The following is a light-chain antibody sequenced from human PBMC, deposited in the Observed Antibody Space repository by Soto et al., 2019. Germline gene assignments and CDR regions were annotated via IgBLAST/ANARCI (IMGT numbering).Light chain of an antibody. CDR3: QAYDSSLSGYVV. CDR2: GNS. J-gene: IGLJ2*01. V-gene: IGLV1-40*01. Sequence: QSVLTQPPSVSGAPGQRVTISCTGSSSNIGARYDVHWYQQLPGTAPKLLISGNSNRPSGFPDRFSGSKSGTSASLAITGLQAEDEADYYCQAYDSSLSGYVVFGGGTKLTVL. CDR1: SSNIGARYD.